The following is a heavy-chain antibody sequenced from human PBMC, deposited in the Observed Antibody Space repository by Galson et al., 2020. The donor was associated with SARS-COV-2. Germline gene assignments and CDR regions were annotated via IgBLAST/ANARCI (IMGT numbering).Heavy chain of an antibody. Sequence: GGSLRLSCAVSGFTFSSYGMHWVRQAPGKGLEWVAVIWYDGSNKYYADSVKGRFTISRDNSKNTLYLQMNSLRAEDTAVYYCARDYYGSGSYTYFDYWGQGTLVTVSS. D-gene: IGHD3-10*01. CDR2: IWYDGSNK. CDR1: GFTFSSYG. V-gene: IGHV3-33*01. J-gene: IGHJ4*02. CDR3: ARDYYGSGSYTYFDY.